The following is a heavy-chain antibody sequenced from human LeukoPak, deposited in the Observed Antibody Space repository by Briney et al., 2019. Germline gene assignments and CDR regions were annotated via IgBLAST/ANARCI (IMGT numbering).Heavy chain of an antibody. CDR1: GGSFSGYY. Sequence: KPSETLSLTCAVYGGSFSGYYWGWIRQPPGKGVEWIGEINHSGGTNYNQSLKSRVTISVYTSKNRFSLQLSSVTAADTAVHYCARHSSSSYFDYWGQGTLVTVSS. CDR3: ARHSSSSYFDY. CDR2: INHSGGT. D-gene: IGHD6-13*01. V-gene: IGHV4-34*01. J-gene: IGHJ4*02.